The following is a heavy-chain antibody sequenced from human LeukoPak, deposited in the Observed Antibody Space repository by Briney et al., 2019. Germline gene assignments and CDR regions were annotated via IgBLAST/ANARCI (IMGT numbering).Heavy chain of an antibody. CDR3: AKGSYYDSSGSFYFDY. CDR1: GFTFTSYA. J-gene: IGHJ4*02. Sequence: PGGSLRLSCAAPGFTFTSYAVSWVRQAPGKGLEWVSGISGSGDNTYYADSVKGRFTISRDNSKNTLYVQVNSLGTEDTAAYYCAKGSYYDSSGSFYFDYWGQGTLVTVSS. V-gene: IGHV3-23*01. CDR2: ISGSGDNT. D-gene: IGHD3-22*01.